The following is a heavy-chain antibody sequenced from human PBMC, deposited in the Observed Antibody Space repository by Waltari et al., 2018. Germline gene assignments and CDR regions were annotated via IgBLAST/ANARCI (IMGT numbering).Heavy chain of an antibody. CDR2: ISSSTTT. Sequence: EVQLVESGGGLVQPGESLRLYCAASGFTFSNYNMNWVRQAPGKGLEWVSYISSSTTTYYADYVKGRFTISRDNAKNSLYLQMNSLRAEDTALYYCARGRDGYIQDVFDIWGQGTMVSVSS. D-gene: IGHD5-12*01. CDR1: GFTFSNYN. J-gene: IGHJ3*02. CDR3: ARGRDGYIQDVFDI. V-gene: IGHV3-48*01.